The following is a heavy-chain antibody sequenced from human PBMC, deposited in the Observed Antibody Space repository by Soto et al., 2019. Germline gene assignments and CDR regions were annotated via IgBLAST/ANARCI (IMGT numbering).Heavy chain of an antibody. CDR2: IYHSGST. J-gene: IGHJ6*02. Sequence: SETLSLTCAVSGGSISSSNWWSWVRQPPGKGLEWIGEIYHSGSTNYNPSLKSRVTISVDKSKNQFSLKLSSVTAADTAVYYCARSFSYSSSSKRPGGMDVWGQGTTVTVSS. D-gene: IGHD6-6*01. CDR3: ARSFSYSSSSKRPGGMDV. CDR1: GGSISSSNW. V-gene: IGHV4-4*02.